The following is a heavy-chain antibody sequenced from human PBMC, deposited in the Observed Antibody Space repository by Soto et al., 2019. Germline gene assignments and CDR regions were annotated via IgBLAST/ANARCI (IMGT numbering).Heavy chain of an antibody. Sequence: PSETLSLTCTVPGGSISSGDYYWSWIRQPPGKGLEWIGYIYYSGSTYYNPSLKSRVTISVDTSKNQFSLKLSSVTAADTAVYYCARVSRRLRYIDYWGQGXLVTVYS. CDR2: IYYSGST. D-gene: IGHD4-17*01. CDR1: GGSISSGDYY. V-gene: IGHV4-30-4*01. J-gene: IGHJ4*02. CDR3: ARVSRRLRYIDY.